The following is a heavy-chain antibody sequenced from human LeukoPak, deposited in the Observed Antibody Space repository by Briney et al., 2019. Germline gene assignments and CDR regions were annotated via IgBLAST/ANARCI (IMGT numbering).Heavy chain of an antibody. CDR3: ARGVGGSYYEY. D-gene: IGHD1-26*01. CDR2: IYYSGST. Sequence: SETLSLTCTVSGGSISSYYWSWIRQPPGKGLEWIGYIYYSGSTNYNPSLKSRVTISVDTSKNQFSLKLSSVTAADTAVYYCARGVGGSYYEYWGQGTLVTVSS. J-gene: IGHJ4*02. CDR1: GGSISSYY. V-gene: IGHV4-59*01.